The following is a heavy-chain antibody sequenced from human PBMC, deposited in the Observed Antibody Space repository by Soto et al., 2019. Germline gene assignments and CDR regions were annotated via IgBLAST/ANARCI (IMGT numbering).Heavy chain of an antibody. Sequence: EVQLVESGGGLVQPGGSLRLSCAASGFTFSSYWMSWVRQAPGKGLEWVANITQDGSEKYYVDSVKGRFTISRDNAKNSLYLQMNSLRAEDTAVYYCAIVLYGDYGLWYFDYWGQGTLVTVSS. J-gene: IGHJ4*02. V-gene: IGHV3-7*01. CDR1: GFTFSSYW. D-gene: IGHD4-17*01. CDR3: AIVLYGDYGLWYFDY. CDR2: ITQDGSEK.